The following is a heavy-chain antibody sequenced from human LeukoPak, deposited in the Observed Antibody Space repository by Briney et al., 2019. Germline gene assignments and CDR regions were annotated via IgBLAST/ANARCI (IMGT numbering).Heavy chain of an antibody. CDR1: GFTFGSYS. CDR3: ARGVVPELY. CDR2: ISTGRSTI. J-gene: IGHJ4*02. Sequence: GGSLRLSCAASGFTFGSYSLNWVRQAPGKGLEWVSYISTGRSTIYYADSVKGRFTISRDNAKNSLYLQMNSLRAEDTAVYYCARGVVPELYWGQGTLVTVSS. D-gene: IGHD2-2*01. V-gene: IGHV3-48*01.